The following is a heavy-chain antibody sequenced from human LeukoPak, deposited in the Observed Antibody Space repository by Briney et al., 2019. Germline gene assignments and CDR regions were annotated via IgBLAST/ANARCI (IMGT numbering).Heavy chain of an antibody. CDR2: INPNSGDT. J-gene: IGHJ4*02. V-gene: IGHV1-2*02. Sequence: ASVKVSCKASGYIFTDYYMHWVRQAPGQGLEWMGWINPNSGDTNYAQKFQGRVTLTRDTSISTAYMELSRLRSDDTAVYYCAGDGNFDYWGQGTLVTVSS. CDR1: GYIFTDYY. CDR3: AGDGNFDY.